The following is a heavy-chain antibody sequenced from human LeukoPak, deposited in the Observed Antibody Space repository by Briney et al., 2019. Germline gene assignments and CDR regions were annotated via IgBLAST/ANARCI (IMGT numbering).Heavy chain of an antibody. D-gene: IGHD2-2*01. CDR1: GGTFSSYD. CDR3: ARGSLGYCSSTSCYYYYYYYGMDV. CDR2: MNPNSGNT. Sequence: ASVKVSCKASGGTFSSYDINWVRQATGQGLEWMGWMNPNSGNTGYAQKFQGRVTMTRNTSISTAYMELSSLRSEDTAVYYCARGSLGYCSSTSCYYYYYYYGMDVWGQGTTVTVSS. J-gene: IGHJ6*02. V-gene: IGHV1-8*02.